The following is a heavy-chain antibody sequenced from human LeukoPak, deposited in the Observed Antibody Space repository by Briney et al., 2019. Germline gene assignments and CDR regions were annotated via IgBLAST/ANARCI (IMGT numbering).Heavy chain of an antibody. CDR1: GFTFHDYG. Sequence: GGSLRLSCVASGFTFHDYGIHWVRQAPGKGLEWVSGISWNSRSIGYADSVKGRFTFSRDNPKNSLYLQMNSLRVEDTAFYYCAKDSSSGYYRHLDYWGQGIQVTVSS. J-gene: IGHJ4*02. D-gene: IGHD3-22*01. CDR2: ISWNSRSI. V-gene: IGHV3-9*01. CDR3: AKDSSSGYYRHLDY.